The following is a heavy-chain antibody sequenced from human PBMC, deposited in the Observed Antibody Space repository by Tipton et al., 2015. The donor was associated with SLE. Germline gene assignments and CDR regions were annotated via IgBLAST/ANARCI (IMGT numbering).Heavy chain of an antibody. CDR2: ISSGSNYI. CDR3: AKGPLCSGGRCPRDYYYYYMDV. Sequence: SLRLSCAASGFIFNSYSINWVRQAPGKGLGWVSSISSGSNYISYADSVKGRFTISRDDAKNSVYLQMNSLRAEDTAVYYCAKGPLCSGGRCPRDYYYYYMDVWGKGTTVTVSS. V-gene: IGHV3-21*01. CDR1: GFIFNSYS. J-gene: IGHJ6*03. D-gene: IGHD2-15*01.